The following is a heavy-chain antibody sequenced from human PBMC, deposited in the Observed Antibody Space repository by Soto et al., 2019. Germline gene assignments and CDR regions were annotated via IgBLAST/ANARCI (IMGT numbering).Heavy chain of an antibody. CDR1: GFSFSSYD. CDR2: ISSSNII. Sequence: GVLRLSCAASGFSFSSYDMNWVRQAPGKGLEWVAYISSSNIIHYADSVKGRFTISRDNAKNSLYLEMNSLGVEDTAVYYCARDSDDSSGYYLLGVYYFDYWGQGTLVTVSS. J-gene: IGHJ4*02. CDR3: ARDSDDSSGYYLLGVYYFDY. D-gene: IGHD3-22*01. V-gene: IGHV3-48*01.